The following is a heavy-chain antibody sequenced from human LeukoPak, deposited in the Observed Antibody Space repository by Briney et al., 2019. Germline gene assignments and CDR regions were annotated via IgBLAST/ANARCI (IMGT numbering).Heavy chain of an antibody. V-gene: IGHV4-4*02. CDR1: GGSISSSNW. D-gene: IGHD1-26*01. CDR2: IYHSGST. CDR3: ARHAHSGSYWDPLDWFDP. Sequence: SGTLSLTCAVSGGSISSSNWWSWVRQPPGKGLEWIGEIYHSGSTNYNPSLKSRVTISVDKSKNQFSLKLSSVTAADTAVYYCARHAHSGSYWDPLDWFDPWGQGTLVTVSS. J-gene: IGHJ5*02.